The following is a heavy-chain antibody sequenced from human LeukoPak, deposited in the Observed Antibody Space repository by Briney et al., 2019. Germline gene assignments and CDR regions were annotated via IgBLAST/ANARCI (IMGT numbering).Heavy chain of an antibody. CDR1: GVTSNY. D-gene: IGHD6-6*01. Sequence: GGSLRLSCAASGVTSNYMTWVRQAPGKGLEWVSVIYNGGTTYYADSVKGRFTISRDNSKSTLFVYLQMNGLRTDDTALYYCAGGGEAARSLAYWGQGALVTVSS. J-gene: IGHJ4*02. V-gene: IGHV3-66*02. CDR3: AGGGEAARSLAY. CDR2: IYNGGTT.